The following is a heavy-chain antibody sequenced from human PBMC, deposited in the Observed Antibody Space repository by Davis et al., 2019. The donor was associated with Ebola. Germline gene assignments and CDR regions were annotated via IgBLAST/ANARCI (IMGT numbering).Heavy chain of an antibody. Sequence: ASVKVSCKASGYTFTSYYMHWVRQAPGQGLEWMGIINPSGGSTTYAQKFQGRVTLTEDTSTDTAYMELSSLRSEDTAVYYCATDPSSSSGAFDPWGQGTLVTVSS. CDR1: GYTFTSYY. V-gene: IGHV1-46*01. CDR3: ATDPSSSSGAFDP. J-gene: IGHJ5*02. D-gene: IGHD6-6*01. CDR2: INPSGGST.